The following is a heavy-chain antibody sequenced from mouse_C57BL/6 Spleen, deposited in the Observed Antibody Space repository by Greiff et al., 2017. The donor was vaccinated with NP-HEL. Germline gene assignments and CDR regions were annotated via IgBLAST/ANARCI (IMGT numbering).Heavy chain of an antibody. CDR2: INYDGSST. CDR3: AREGATVVADWYFDV. CDR1: GFTFSDYY. J-gene: IGHJ1*03. Sequence: EVKLMESEGGLVQPGSSMKLSCTASGFTFSDYYMAWVRQVPEKGLEWVANINYDGSSTYYLDSLKSRFIISRDNAKNILYLQMSSLKSDDTATYYCAREGATVVADWYFDVWGTGTTVTVSS. D-gene: IGHD1-1*01. V-gene: IGHV5-16*01.